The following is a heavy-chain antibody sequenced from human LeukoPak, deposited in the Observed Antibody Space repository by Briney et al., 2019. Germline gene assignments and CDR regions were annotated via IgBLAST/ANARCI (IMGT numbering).Heavy chain of an antibody. Sequence: GASVKVSCKASGYTFTGYYMHWVRQAPGQGLEWMGWINPNSGGTNYAQKFQGRVTMTRDTTISTAYMELSRLRSDDTAVYYCARDSPVTAIQVDAFDIWGQGTMVTVSS. V-gene: IGHV1-2*02. CDR1: GYTFTGYY. CDR2: INPNSGGT. CDR3: ARDSPVTAIQVDAFDI. J-gene: IGHJ3*02. D-gene: IGHD2-21*02.